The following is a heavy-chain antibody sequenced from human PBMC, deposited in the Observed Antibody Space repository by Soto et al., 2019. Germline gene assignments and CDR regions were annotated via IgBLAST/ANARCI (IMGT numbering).Heavy chain of an antibody. CDR3: ARGLSYYDFWSGYIQFRWPDYYGMDV. J-gene: IGHJ6*02. D-gene: IGHD3-3*01. CDR1: GGTFSSYA. CDR2: IIPIFGTA. V-gene: IGHV1-69*06. Sequence: QVQLVQSGAEVKKPGSSVKVSCKASGGTFSSYAISWVRQAPGQGLEWMGGIIPIFGTANYAQKFQGRVTITADKSTSTAYMELSSLRSEDTAVYYCARGLSYYDFWSGYIQFRWPDYYGMDVWGQGTTVTASS.